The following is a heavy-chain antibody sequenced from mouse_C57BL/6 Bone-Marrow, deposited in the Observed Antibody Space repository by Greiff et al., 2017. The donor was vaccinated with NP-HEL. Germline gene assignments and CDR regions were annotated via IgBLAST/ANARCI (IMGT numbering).Heavy chain of an antibody. J-gene: IGHJ1*03. Sequence: QVQLKQPGAELVRPGTSVKLSCKASGYTFTSYWMHWVKQRPGQGLEWIGVIDPSDSYTNYNQKFKGKATLTVDTSSSTAYMQLSSLTSEDSAVYYCAPNYYGSPHWYFDVWGTGTTVTVSS. CDR2: IDPSDSYT. CDR1: GYTFTSYW. D-gene: IGHD1-1*01. CDR3: APNYYGSPHWYFDV. V-gene: IGHV1-59*01.